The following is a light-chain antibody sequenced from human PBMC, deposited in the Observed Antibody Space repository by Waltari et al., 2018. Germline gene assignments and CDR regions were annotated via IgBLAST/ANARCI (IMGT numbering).Light chain of an antibody. J-gene: IGKJ1*01. CDR3: QHHFRLPAT. Sequence: IMLTQSPGTLSLSPGERATLSCRASQSIRRYLAWYQQKPGPAPRLLIYGASTRATGIPDRFSGSGSGTDFSLTISGLEPEDSAVYYCQHHFRLPATFGQGTKVEIK. CDR2: GAS. V-gene: IGKV3-20*01. CDR1: QSIRRY.